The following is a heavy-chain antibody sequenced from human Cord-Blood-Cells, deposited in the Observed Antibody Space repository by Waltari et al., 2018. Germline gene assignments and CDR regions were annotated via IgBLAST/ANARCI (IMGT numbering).Heavy chain of an antibody. Sequence: QVQLQESGPGLVKPSETLSLTCTVSGYSISSGYYWGWIRQPPGKGLEWIGGIYHSGSTYYNPALKSRVTRSVDTSKNQFSLKLSSVTAADTAVYYCASGSMVRGVIIDYWGQGTLVTVSS. J-gene: IGHJ4*02. D-gene: IGHD3-10*01. CDR3: ASGSMVRGVIIDY. CDR2: IYHSGST. V-gene: IGHV4-38-2*02. CDR1: GYSISSGYY.